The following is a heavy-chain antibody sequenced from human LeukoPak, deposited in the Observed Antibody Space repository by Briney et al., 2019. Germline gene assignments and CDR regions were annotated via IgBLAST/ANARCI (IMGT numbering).Heavy chain of an antibody. V-gene: IGHV3-48*03. J-gene: IGHJ4*02. Sequence: GGSLRLSCAASGFTFSSYEMNWVRQAPGKGLEWVSYISRSGSTIYYADSVKGRFTISRDNAENSLYLQMNSLRAEDTAVYYCARGIDDYYFDYWGQGTLVTVSS. CDR3: ARGIDDYYFDY. D-gene: IGHD2-21*02. CDR1: GFTFSSYE. CDR2: ISRSGSTI.